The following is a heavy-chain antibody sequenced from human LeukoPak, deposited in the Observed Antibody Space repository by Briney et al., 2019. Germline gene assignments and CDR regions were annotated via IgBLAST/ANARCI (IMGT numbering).Heavy chain of an antibody. CDR2: ISYDGSNK. V-gene: IGHV3-30-3*01. Sequence: GGSLRLSCAASGFTFSSYAMHWVRQAPGKGLEWVAVISYDGSNKYYADSVKGRFTISRDNSKNTLYLQMNSLRAEDTAVYYCAKAPSPFWSGYHWFDPWGQGTLVTVSS. CDR3: AKAPSPFWSGYHWFDP. D-gene: IGHD3-3*01. J-gene: IGHJ5*02. CDR1: GFTFSSYA.